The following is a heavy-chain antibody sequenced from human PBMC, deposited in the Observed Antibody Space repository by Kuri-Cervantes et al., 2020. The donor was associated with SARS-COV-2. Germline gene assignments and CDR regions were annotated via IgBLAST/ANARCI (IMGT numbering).Heavy chain of an antibody. D-gene: IGHD3-22*01. V-gene: IGHV4-34*01. J-gene: IGHJ2*01. CDR3: ARHFGYDSP. Sequence: SETLSLTCAVYGGSFSDYYWSWVRQPPGRGLEWIGSISYSGSTYYNPSLKSRVTISVDTSKNQFSLKLSSVTAADTAVYYCARHFGYDSPWGRGTLVTVSS. CDR1: GGSFSDYY. CDR2: ISYSGST.